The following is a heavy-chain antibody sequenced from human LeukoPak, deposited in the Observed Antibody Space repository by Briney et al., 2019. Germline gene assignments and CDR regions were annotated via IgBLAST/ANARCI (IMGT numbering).Heavy chain of an antibody. D-gene: IGHD4-17*01. V-gene: IGHV3-23*01. J-gene: IGHJ4*02. Sequence: GGSLRLSCAASGFTFSNYAMSWARQAPGRGLEWVAAISGGGENTYYVDSVKGRFTISRDNSENTLYLQMNSLRAEDTAVYYCAKRPQVTTSPFDYWGQGTLVTVSS. CDR1: GFTFSNYA. CDR2: ISGGGENT. CDR3: AKRPQVTTSPFDY.